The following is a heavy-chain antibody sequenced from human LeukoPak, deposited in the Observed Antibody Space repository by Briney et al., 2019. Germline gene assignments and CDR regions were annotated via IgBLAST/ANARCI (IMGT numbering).Heavy chain of an antibody. V-gene: IGHV3-33*01. Sequence: GGSLRLSCAASGFTFSSYGMHWVRQAPGKGLEWVAVIWYDGSNKYYADSVKGRFTISRDNSKNTLYLQMNSLRAEDTAVYYCARDKWFGELLGAFDIWGQGTMVTVSS. CDR3: ARDKWFGELLGAFDI. J-gene: IGHJ3*02. CDR2: IWYDGSNK. D-gene: IGHD3-10*01. CDR1: GFTFSSYG.